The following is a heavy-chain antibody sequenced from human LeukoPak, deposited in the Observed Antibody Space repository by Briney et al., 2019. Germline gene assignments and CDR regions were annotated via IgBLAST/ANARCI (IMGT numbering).Heavy chain of an antibody. J-gene: IGHJ6*02. CDR3: AAAIVEPGQLYYYYGLDV. CDR2: IGVGVGNT. D-gene: IGHD1-14*01. CDR1: GFTFSNSA. Sequence: SIKVSCKASGFTFSNSAVQWVRQARGHRPEWIGRIGVGVGNTNYAQKFQDRVTITWEMSTSTAYMEMTRLRSEDTAVYYCAAAIVEPGQLYYYYGLDVWGQGTTVTVSS. V-gene: IGHV1-58*01.